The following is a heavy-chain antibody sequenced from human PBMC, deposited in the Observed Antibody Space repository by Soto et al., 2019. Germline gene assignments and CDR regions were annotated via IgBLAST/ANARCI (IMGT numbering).Heavy chain of an antibody. Sequence: SETLSLTCTVSGGSISSYYWSWIRQPPGKGLEWIGYIYYSGSTNYNPSLKSRVTISVDTSKNQFSLKLSSVTAADTAVYYCARHAYCSSTSCSIDYWGQGTLVTVSS. J-gene: IGHJ4*02. V-gene: IGHV4-59*08. CDR1: GGSISSYY. CDR3: ARHAYCSSTSCSIDY. CDR2: IYYSGST. D-gene: IGHD2-2*01.